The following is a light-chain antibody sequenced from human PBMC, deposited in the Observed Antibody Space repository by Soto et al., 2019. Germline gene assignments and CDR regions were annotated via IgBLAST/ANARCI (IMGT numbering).Light chain of an antibody. J-gene: IGLJ2*01. Sequence: QSALTQPASVSASPGQSITISCTGTSSNVGTYDLVSWYQHHPDKAPKLIIYAGTKRPSGISSRFSGSKSGNTASLTISGLQAEDDADYYCCSFAGGAALVFGGGTKVTVL. V-gene: IGLV2-23*01. CDR2: AGT. CDR1: SSNVGTYDL. CDR3: CSFAGGAALV.